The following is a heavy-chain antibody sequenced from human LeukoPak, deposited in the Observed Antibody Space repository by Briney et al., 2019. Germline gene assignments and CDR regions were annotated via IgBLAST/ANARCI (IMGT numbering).Heavy chain of an antibody. CDR3: ARADYDYVWGSYRQYYFDY. D-gene: IGHD3-16*02. CDR2: IKQGGSEK. J-gene: IGHJ4*02. Sequence: GGSLRLSCAASGFTFSSCWMSWVRQAPGKGLEWVANIKQGGSEKYYVDSVKGRFTISRDNAKNSLYLQMNSLRAEDTAVYYCARADYDYVWGSYRQYYFDYWGQGTLVTVSS. V-gene: IGHV3-7*01. CDR1: GFTFSSCW.